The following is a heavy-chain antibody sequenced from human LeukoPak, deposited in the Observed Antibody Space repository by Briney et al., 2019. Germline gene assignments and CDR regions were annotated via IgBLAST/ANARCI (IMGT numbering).Heavy chain of an antibody. J-gene: IGHJ4*02. Sequence: GGSLRLSCAASGFTFSRYWMHWVRQAPGKGLVWVSCIRSDGSTTSIADSAKGRFTISRDNAKNTVYLQMNSLRAEDTAVYYCVRDNRSYNFDYWGQGTMVTVSS. V-gene: IGHV3-74*01. CDR3: VRDNRSYNFDY. D-gene: IGHD1-26*01. CDR1: GFTFSRYW. CDR2: IRSDGSTT.